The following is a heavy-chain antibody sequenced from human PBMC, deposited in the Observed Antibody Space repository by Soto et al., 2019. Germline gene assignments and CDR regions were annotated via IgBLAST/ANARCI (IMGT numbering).Heavy chain of an antibody. J-gene: IGHJ4*02. CDR2: IIPIFGSA. CDR1: GGTFISFA. D-gene: IGHD1-26*01. Sequence: QVQLVQSGAEVKKPGSSVKVSCQASGGTFISFAISWARQAPGQGIEWMGGIIPIFGSANYAQKFQGRVTITADKSTSTDYMELSSLRSEDTAVYYCERGEYSRSYGPLDYWCQGTLVTVSS. V-gene: IGHV1-69*06. CDR3: ERGEYSRSYGPLDY.